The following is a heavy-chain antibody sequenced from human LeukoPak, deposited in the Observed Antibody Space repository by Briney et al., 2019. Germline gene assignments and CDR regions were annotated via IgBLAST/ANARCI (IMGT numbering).Heavy chain of an antibody. J-gene: IGHJ4*02. D-gene: IGHD3-3*01. V-gene: IGHV1-8*01. CDR2: MNPNSGNT. Sequence: GASVKVSCKASGYTFTSYDINWVRQATGQGLEWMGWMNPNSGNTGYAQKFQGRVTMTTDTSTSTAYMELRSLRSDDTAVYYCARVTTYYDFWSGYYLMYYFDYWGQGTLVTVSS. CDR1: GYTFTSYD. CDR3: ARVTTYYDFWSGYYLMYYFDY.